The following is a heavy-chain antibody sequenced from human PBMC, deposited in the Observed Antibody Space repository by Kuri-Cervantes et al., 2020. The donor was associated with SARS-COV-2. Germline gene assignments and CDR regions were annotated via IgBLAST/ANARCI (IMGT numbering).Heavy chain of an antibody. D-gene: IGHD2-2*01. CDR3: ARYCSSTSCHRRPGVFDY. CDR1: GFTFSSYE. V-gene: IGHV3-48*03. J-gene: IGHJ4*02. Sequence: GGSLRLSCAASGFTFSSYEMNWVRQAPGKGLEWVSYISSSGSTIYYADSVKGRFTISRDNAKNSLYLQMNSLRAEDTAVYCCARYCSSTSCHRRPGVFDYWGQGTLVTVSS. CDR2: ISSSGSTI.